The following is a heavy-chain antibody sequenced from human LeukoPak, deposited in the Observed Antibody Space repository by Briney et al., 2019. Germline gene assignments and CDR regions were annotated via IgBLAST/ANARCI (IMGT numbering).Heavy chain of an antibody. J-gene: IGHJ4*02. D-gene: IGHD3-22*01. Sequence: GESLKISCQGSGYSFTSYWIGWVRQMPGKGLEWMGIIYPGDSDTRYSPSFQGQVTISADKSISTAYLQWSSLKASDTAMYYCASLYYYDSSGYSYFDYWGQGTLVTVSS. CDR1: GYSFTSYW. CDR2: IYPGDSDT. CDR3: ASLYYYDSSGYSYFDY. V-gene: IGHV5-51*01.